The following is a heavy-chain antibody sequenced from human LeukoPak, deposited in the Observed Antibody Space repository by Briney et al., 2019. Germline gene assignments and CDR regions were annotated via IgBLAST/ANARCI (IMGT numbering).Heavy chain of an antibody. CDR2: ISGSGGST. CDR3: AKVEGSSGTFDY. Sequence: GGSLRLSCAASGSTFSSYDMSWVRQAPGKGLEWVSAISGSGGSTYYADSVKGRFTISRDNSKNTLYLQMDSLRAEDTAVYYCAKVEGSSGTFDYWGQGTLVTVSS. CDR1: GSTFSSYD. D-gene: IGHD6-19*01. J-gene: IGHJ4*02. V-gene: IGHV3-23*01.